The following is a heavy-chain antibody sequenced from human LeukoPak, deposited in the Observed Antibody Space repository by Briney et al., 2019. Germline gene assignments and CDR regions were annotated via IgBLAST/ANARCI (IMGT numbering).Heavy chain of an antibody. J-gene: IGHJ4*02. V-gene: IGHV1-2*02. D-gene: IGHD3-10*01. CDR1: GYTFTGYY. CDR2: INPNSGGT. Sequence: GASVKVSCKASGYTFTGYYMHWARQAPGQGLEWMGWINPNSGGTNYAQKFQGRVTMTRDTSISTAYMELSRLRSDDTAVYYCARLNYYGSGSYYNELGYWGQGTLVTVSS. CDR3: ARLNYYGSGSYYNELGY.